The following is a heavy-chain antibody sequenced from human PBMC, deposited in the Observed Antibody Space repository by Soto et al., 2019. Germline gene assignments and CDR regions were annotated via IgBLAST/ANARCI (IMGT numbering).Heavy chain of an antibody. V-gene: IGHV3-53*01. Sequence: EVQLVESGGGLIQPGGSLRLSCAASGFTVSSNYMSWVRQAPGKGLEWVSVIYSGGSTYYADSVKGRFTISRDNSKNTLYLQMNSLRAEDTAVYYCASLPSSGWYYYYGMDVWGQGTTVTVSS. CDR3: ASLPSSGWYYYYGMDV. CDR1: GFTVSSNY. J-gene: IGHJ6*02. CDR2: IYSGGST. D-gene: IGHD6-19*01.